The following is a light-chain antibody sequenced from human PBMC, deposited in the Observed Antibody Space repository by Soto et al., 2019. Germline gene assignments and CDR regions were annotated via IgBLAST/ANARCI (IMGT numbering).Light chain of an antibody. Sequence: DIQMTQSPSSLSSSVGDIFTITCRASQSISSYLNWYQQKPGKAPKLLIYAASSLQTGVPSRFTGSGSGTDFTLTISNLQPEDFAVYYCQQTYSSPRTFGQGTKVDIK. V-gene: IGKV1-39*01. CDR2: AAS. J-gene: IGKJ1*01. CDR3: QQTYSSPRT. CDR1: QSISSY.